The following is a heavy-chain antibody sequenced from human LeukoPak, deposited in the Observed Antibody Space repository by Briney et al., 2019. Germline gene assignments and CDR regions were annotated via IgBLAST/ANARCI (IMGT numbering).Heavy chain of an antibody. CDR1: GFTGSSNY. CDR2: IYSGGST. D-gene: IGHD5/OR15-5a*01. V-gene: IGHV3-66*01. Sequence: GGSLRLYCAASGFTGSSNYMSWVRQAPGKGLEWVSVIYSGGSTYYADSVKGRFTISRDSSKNTLYLQMNSLRAEDTAVYYCARDLFTSTDAFDIWGQGTMVTVSS. CDR3: ARDLFTSTDAFDI. J-gene: IGHJ3*02.